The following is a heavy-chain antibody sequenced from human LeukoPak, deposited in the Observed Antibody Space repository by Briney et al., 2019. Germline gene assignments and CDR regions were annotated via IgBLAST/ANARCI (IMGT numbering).Heavy chain of an antibody. J-gene: IGHJ4*02. CDR3: ARGLLWFGELFSPHDY. Sequence: ASVKVSCKASGYTFTSYDINWVRQATGQGLEWMGWMSPNSGNTGYAQKFQGRVTMTRNTSISTAYMELSSLRSEDTAVYYCARGLLWFGELFSPHDYWGQGTLVTVSS. CDR1: GYTFTSYD. V-gene: IGHV1-8*01. CDR2: MSPNSGNT. D-gene: IGHD3-10*01.